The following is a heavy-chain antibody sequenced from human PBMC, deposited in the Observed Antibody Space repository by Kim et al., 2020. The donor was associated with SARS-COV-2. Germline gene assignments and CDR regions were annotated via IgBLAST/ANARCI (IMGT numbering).Heavy chain of an antibody. J-gene: IGHJ3*02. CDR2: IYYSGST. CDR1: GGSISSYY. CDR3: ARFTRSGGYFVADAFDI. Sequence: SETLSLTCTVSGGSISSYYWSWIRQPPGKGLEWIGYIYYSGSTNYNPSLKSRVTISVDTSKNQFSLKLSSVTAADTAVYYCARFTRSGGYFVADAFDIWGQGTMVTVSS. D-gene: IGHD3-10*01. V-gene: IGHV4-59*01.